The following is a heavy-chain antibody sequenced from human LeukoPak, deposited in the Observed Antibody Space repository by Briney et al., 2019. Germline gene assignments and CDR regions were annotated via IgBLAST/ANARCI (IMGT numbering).Heavy chain of an antibody. J-gene: IGHJ3*02. V-gene: IGHV1-2*04. D-gene: IGHD3-10*01. CDR3: ARGGITMVRGVNNDAFDI. CDR2: INPNSGGT. CDR1: GYTFTGYY. Sequence: ASVKVSCKASGYTFTGYYMHWVRQAPGQGLEWMGWINPNSGGTNYSQKFQGWVTMTRDTSISTAYMELSRLRSDDTAVYYCARGGITMVRGVNNDAFDIWGQGTMVTVSS.